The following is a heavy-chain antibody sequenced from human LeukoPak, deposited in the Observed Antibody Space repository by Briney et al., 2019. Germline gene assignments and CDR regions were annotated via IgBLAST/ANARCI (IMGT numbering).Heavy chain of an antibody. V-gene: IGHV3-33*01. CDR2: IWYDGSNE. CDR1: GFXFSSYG. CDR3: ARDRPAKYYDILTGYSPDAFDI. J-gene: IGHJ3*02. D-gene: IGHD3-9*01. Sequence: GGSLRLSCAASGFXFSSYGIHWVRQAPGKGLEWVAVIWYDGSNEYYADSVKGRFTISRDNSKNTLYLQMNSLRAEDTAVYYCARDRPAKYYDILTGYSPDAFDIWGQGTMVTVSS.